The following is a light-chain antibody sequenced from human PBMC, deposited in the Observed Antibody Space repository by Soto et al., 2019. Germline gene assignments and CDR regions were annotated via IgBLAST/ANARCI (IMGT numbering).Light chain of an antibody. CDR3: QQYGSSPRT. CDR2: DAS. V-gene: IGKV3-20*01. J-gene: IGKJ1*01. Sequence: EIVMTQSPATLSVSPGERATLSCRASQSVTSKLAWYQQKPGQAPRLLIYDASSRATGIPERFSGSGSGADFTLTISRLEPEDFAVYYCQQYGSSPRTFGQGTKVDIK. CDR1: QSVTSK.